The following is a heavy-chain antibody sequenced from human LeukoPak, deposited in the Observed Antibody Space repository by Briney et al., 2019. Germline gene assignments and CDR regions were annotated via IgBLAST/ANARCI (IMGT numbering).Heavy chain of an antibody. V-gene: IGHV3-21*01. CDR3: ARVKAEQYSSGWYQDY. Sequence: GGSLRLSCAASGFTFSTYSMIWVRQPPGKGLEWVSSLSSSSTYIYYADSVKGRFTISRDNAKNSLYLQMSSLRAEDTAVYYCARVKAEQYSSGWYQDYWGQGTLVTVSS. CDR2: LSSSSTYI. D-gene: IGHD6-19*01. J-gene: IGHJ4*02. CDR1: GFTFSTYS.